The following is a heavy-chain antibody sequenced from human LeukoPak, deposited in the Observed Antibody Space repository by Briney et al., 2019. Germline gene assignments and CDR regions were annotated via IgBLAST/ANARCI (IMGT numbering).Heavy chain of an antibody. D-gene: IGHD2-8*02. CDR2: ISTSSSTI. V-gene: IGHV3-48*01. CDR1: GVTFSSYS. CDR3: AREAGYDTGGYPRDY. J-gene: IGHJ4*02. Sequence: GGSLRLSCAASGVTFSSYSLSWVRQAPGKGLEWVSYISTSSSTIYYADSVKGRFTITRDNAKNSLYLQMNSLRAEDTAIYYCAREAGYDTGGYPRDYWGQGTLVTVSS.